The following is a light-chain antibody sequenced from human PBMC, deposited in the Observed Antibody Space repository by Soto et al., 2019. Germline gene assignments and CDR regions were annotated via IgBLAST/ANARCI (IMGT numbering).Light chain of an antibody. V-gene: IGKV3-20*01. Sequence: EIVLTQSPGTLSLSPGERATLSCRASQSVSSSYLAWYQQKPGQATRLLIYGASSRATGIPDRFSGSGSGTDFTLTISRLEPADVAVYYCQQYGSSPLYTFGQGTKLEIK. CDR3: QQYGSSPLYT. J-gene: IGKJ2*01. CDR2: GAS. CDR1: QSVSSSY.